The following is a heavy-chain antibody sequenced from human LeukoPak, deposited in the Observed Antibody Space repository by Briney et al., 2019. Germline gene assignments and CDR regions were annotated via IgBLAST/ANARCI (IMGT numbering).Heavy chain of an antibody. CDR2: ISSDASIT. Sequence: GGSLRLSCTASGLTFSTYWMHWVRQDPEKGLVWVSRISSDASITSYADPVKGRFTISRDNAKNTLYLQMNSLRAEDTALYYCATSARTYIGSSLDYWGQGTLVTVSS. D-gene: IGHD2-15*01. CDR3: ATSARTYIGSSLDY. V-gene: IGHV3-74*01. J-gene: IGHJ4*02. CDR1: GLTFSTYW.